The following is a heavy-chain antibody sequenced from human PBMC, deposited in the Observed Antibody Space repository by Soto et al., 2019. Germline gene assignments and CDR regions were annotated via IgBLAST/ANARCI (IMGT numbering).Heavy chain of an antibody. D-gene: IGHD3-9*01. CDR2: IYYSGST. Sequence: SETLSLTCTVSGGSISSGGYYWSWIRQHPGKGLEWIGYIYYSGSTYYNPSLKSRVTVSVDTSKNQFSLKLSSVTAADTAVYYCASYDILTGYFDYWGQGTLVTVSS. V-gene: IGHV4-31*02. CDR3: ASYDILTGYFDY. CDR1: GGSISSGGYY. J-gene: IGHJ4*02.